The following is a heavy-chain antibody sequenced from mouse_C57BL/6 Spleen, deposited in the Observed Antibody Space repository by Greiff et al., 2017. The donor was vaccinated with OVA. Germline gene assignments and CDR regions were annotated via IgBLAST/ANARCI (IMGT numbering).Heavy chain of an antibody. CDR1: GYTFTSYW. CDR2: IDPNSGGT. V-gene: IGHV1-72*01. D-gene: IGHD1-1*01. CDR3: ARPDYYGSSYGFAY. J-gene: IGHJ3*01. Sequence: QVHVKQSGAELVKPGASVKLSCKASGYTFTSYWMHWVKQRPGRGLEWIGRIDPNSGGTKYNEKFKSKATLTVDKPSSTAYMQLSSLTSEDSAVYYCARPDYYGSSYGFAYWGQGTLVTVSA.